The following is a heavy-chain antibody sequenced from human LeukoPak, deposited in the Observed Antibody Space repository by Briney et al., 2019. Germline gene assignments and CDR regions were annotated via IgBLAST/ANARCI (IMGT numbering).Heavy chain of an antibody. Sequence: GGTLRHSCAATGLTFRSDYMSWVRQSPRKGLEWVSAISGSGGSTYYADSVKGRFTISRDNSKNTLYLQMNSLRAEDTAVYYCAKDSSGYYWSAFDYWGQGTLVTVSS. V-gene: IGHV3-23*01. CDR1: GLTFRSDY. CDR3: AKDSSGYYWSAFDY. CDR2: ISGSGGST. D-gene: IGHD3-22*01. J-gene: IGHJ4*02.